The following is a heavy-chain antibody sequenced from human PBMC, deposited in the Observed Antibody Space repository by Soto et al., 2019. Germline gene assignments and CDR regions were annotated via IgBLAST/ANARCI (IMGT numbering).Heavy chain of an antibody. D-gene: IGHD4-17*01. CDR1: GGTFSSYA. CDR3: AGNSGDYRYDYGMDV. V-gene: IGHV1-69*12. J-gene: IGHJ6*02. Sequence: QVQLVQSGAEVKKPGSSVKVSCKASGGTFSSYAISWVRQAPGQGLEWMAGIIPLFGTADYAQKFQGRVTITADECTRTAYMELSSLRSEDTAVYYCAGNSGDYRYDYGMDVWGQGTTVTVSS. CDR2: IIPLFGTA.